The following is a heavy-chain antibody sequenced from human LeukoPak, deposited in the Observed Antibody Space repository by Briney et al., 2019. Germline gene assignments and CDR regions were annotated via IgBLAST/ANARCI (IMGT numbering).Heavy chain of an antibody. J-gene: IGHJ4*02. D-gene: IGHD3-22*01. V-gene: IGHV4-31*03. CDR3: ARDRSNLYGSGYSYYFDY. CDR2: IYYSGST. CDR1: GGSISSGGYY. Sequence: SETLSLTCTVSGGSISSGGYYWSWIRQHPGKGLEWIGYIYYSGSTYYNPSLKSRVTISVDTSKNQFSLKLSSVTAADTAVYYCARDRSNLYGSGYSYYFDYWGQGTLVTVSS.